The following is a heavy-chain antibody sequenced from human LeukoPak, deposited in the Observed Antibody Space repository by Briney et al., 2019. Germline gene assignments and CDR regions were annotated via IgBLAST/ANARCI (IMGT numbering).Heavy chain of an antibody. Sequence: PGGSLRLSCAASGFGFQGSAVRWVRQSSGRGLEWVGCMRDRDKNYATIYAASMRGRFTISRDDSKNTATLHMNTLRTEDTAVYFCIRHLEYVTPHSWGQGTLVTVSS. D-gene: IGHD3-16*01. CDR2: MRDRDKNYAT. CDR3: IRHLEYVTPHS. J-gene: IGHJ4*02. CDR1: GFGFQGSA. V-gene: IGHV3-73*01.